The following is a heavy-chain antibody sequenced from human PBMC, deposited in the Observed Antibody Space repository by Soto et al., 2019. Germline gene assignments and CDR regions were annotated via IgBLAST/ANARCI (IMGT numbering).Heavy chain of an antibody. Sequence: QVQLQESGPGLVKPSQTLSLTCTVSGGSISSGGYYWSWIRQHPGKGLEWIGYIYYSGSTYYNPSLKSRVTISVDTSKNQFSLKLSSVTAADTAVYYCAQSGSPRGYCSGGSCYPDYNWFDPWGQGTLVTVSS. V-gene: IGHV4-31*03. J-gene: IGHJ5*02. CDR2: IYYSGST. D-gene: IGHD2-15*01. CDR1: GGSISSGGYY. CDR3: AQSGSPRGYCSGGSCYPDYNWFDP.